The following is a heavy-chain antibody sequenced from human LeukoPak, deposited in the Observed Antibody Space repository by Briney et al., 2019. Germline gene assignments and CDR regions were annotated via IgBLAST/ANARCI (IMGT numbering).Heavy chain of an antibody. Sequence: SETLSLTCAVYGGSFSGYYWSWIRQPPGKGLEWIGEINHSGSTNYNPSLKSRVTISIDTSKNQFSLKLSSVTAADTAVYYCAREAGASLDWGQGTLVTVSS. D-gene: IGHD6-19*01. J-gene: IGHJ4*02. CDR3: AREAGASLD. V-gene: IGHV4-34*01. CDR2: INHSGST. CDR1: GGSFSGYY.